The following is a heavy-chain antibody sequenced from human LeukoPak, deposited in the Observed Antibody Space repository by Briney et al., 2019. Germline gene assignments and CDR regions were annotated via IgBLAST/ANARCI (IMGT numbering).Heavy chain of an antibody. CDR3: AREVGSGWYYYYGMDV. Sequence: ASVKVSCKSSGYTFTSYAMHWVRPAPGQRLEWMGWINADNGNTKYSQKFQGRVTITRDTSASTAYMELSSLRSEDTAVYYCAREVGSGWYYYYGMDVWGQGTTVTVSS. J-gene: IGHJ6*02. D-gene: IGHD6-19*01. CDR1: GYTFTSYA. V-gene: IGHV1-3*01. CDR2: INADNGNT.